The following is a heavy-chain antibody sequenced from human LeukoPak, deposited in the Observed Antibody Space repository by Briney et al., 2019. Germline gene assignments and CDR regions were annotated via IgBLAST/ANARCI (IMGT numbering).Heavy chain of an antibody. D-gene: IGHD5-18*01. Sequence: PGRSLRLSCAASGFTFDDYAMHWVRQAPGKGLEWVSGISWNSGSIGYADSVKGRFTISRDNSKNTLYLQMNSLRAEDTAVYYCARDSGKGIQLWSDYWGQGTLVTVSS. CDR3: ARDSGKGIQLWSDY. V-gene: IGHV3-9*01. CDR1: GFTFDDYA. J-gene: IGHJ4*02. CDR2: ISWNSGSI.